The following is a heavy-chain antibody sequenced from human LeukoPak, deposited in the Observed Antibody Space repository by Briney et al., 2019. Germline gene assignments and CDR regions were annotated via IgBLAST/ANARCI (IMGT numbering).Heavy chain of an antibody. V-gene: IGHV3-7*01. CDR3: ARDLYRIVVVPHYFDY. Sequence: GGSLRLSCAASGFTFSSYWMSWVRQAPGKGLEWVANIKKDGSEKYYVDSVKGRFTISRDNAKNSLYLQMNSLRAEDTAVYYCARDLYRIVVVPHYFDYWGQGTLVAVSS. J-gene: IGHJ4*02. D-gene: IGHD3-22*01. CDR2: IKKDGSEK. CDR1: GFTFSSYW.